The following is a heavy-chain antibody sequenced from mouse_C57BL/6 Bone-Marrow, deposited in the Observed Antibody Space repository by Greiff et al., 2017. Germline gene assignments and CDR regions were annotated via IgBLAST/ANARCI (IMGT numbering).Heavy chain of an antibody. CDR2: IRLKSDNYAT. CDR3: TGGDDYPAY. Sequence: EVKVEESGGGLVQPGGSMKLSCVASGFTFSNYWMNWVRQSPEKGLEWVAQIRLKSDNYATHYAESVKGRFTISRDDSKSSVYLQMNNLRAEDTGIYYCTGGDDYPAYWGQGTLVTVSA. V-gene: IGHV6-3*01. D-gene: IGHD2-4*01. J-gene: IGHJ3*01. CDR1: GFTFSNYW.